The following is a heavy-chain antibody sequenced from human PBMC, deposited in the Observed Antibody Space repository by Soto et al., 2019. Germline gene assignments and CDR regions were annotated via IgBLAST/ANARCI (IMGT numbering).Heavy chain of an antibody. Sequence: EVQLVESGGGLVQPGESLRLSCAAAGFTFSSYWITWVRQDPGKGLEWVANIKQDGGEKYYLDSVKGLFTISRDNAKXXXXXXXXXXXXXXXXXXXXXXXXXXXXXXXXXXXXXCPEDYWGQGALVTVSS. CDR2: IKQDGGEK. CDR1: GFTFSSYW. V-gene: IGHV3-7*01. CDR3: XXXXXXXXXXXXXXXXXCPEDY. J-gene: IGHJ4*02.